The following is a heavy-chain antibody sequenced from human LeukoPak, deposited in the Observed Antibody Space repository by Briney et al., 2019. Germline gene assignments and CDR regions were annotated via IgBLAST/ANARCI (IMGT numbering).Heavy chain of an antibody. CDR2: INPSGGST. Sequence: ASVKVSCKASGYTFTSYYMHWVRQAPGQGLEWMGIINPSGGSTSYAQKFQGRVTMTRDTSISTAYMELSRLRSDDTAVYYCAREAVGYGSGSYRWFDPWGQGTLVTVSS. CDR3: AREAVGYGSGSYRWFDP. V-gene: IGHV1-46*01. D-gene: IGHD3-10*01. CDR1: GYTFTSYY. J-gene: IGHJ5*02.